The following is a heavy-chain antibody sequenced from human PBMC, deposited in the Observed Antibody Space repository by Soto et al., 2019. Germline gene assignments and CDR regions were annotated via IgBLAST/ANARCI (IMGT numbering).Heavy chain of an antibody. CDR3: DRRGTPSAVRVY. CDR1: GFTFSDYY. V-gene: IGHV3-11*01. J-gene: IGHJ4*02. Sequence: GGSLRLSCAAAGFTFSDYYMSWIRQAPGKGLEWVSYISSSGSTIYYADSVKGRFTISRDNAKNSLYLQMNSLRAEDTAVYYCDRRGTPSAVRVYWGQGTLVIVSS. D-gene: IGHD3-10*02. CDR2: ISSSGSTI.